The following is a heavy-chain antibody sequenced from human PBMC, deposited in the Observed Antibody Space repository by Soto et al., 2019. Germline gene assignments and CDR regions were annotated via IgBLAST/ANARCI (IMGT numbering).Heavy chain of an antibody. Sequence: GESLKISCKGSGYSFTSYWIGWVRQMPGKGLEWMGIIYTGDSDTRYSPSSQGQVTISPDKAISTAYLHSRSLKDSDTAMYYCARSQNDYGDYGAFDIWGQGTMVTVSS. CDR3: ARSQNDYGDYGAFDI. CDR2: IYTGDSDT. V-gene: IGHV5-51*01. CDR1: GYSFTSYW. D-gene: IGHD4-17*01. J-gene: IGHJ3*02.